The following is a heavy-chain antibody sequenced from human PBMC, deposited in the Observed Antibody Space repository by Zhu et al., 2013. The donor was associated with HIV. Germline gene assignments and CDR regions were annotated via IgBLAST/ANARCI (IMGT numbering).Heavy chain of an antibody. Sequence: QVQLVQSGAEVKKPGASVKVSCKASGYTFTSYDINWVRQATGQGLEWMGWMNPNSGNTGYAQKFQGRVTMTRNTSISTAYMELSSLRSEDTAVYYCARKHTSRRSYIVVVPAAIAGGEFDPWADGTVVTVSS. CDR3: ARKHTSRRSYIVVVPAAIAGGEFDP. V-gene: IGHV1-8*01. D-gene: IGHD2-2*01. CDR2: MNPNSGNT. CDR1: GYTFTSYD. J-gene: IGHJ5*02.